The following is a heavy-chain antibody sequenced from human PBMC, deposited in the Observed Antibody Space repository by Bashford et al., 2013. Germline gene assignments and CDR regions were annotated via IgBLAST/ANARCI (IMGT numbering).Heavy chain of an antibody. D-gene: IGHD2-8*01. Sequence: IRQPPGKGLEWIGYIYYSGSTYYNPSLKSRVTISVDTSKNQFSLKLSSVTAADTAVYYCARRGVWGAFDSWGQGILVTVSS. V-gene: IGHV4-30-4*01. J-gene: IGHJ4*02. CDR3: ARRGVWGAFDS. CDR2: IYYSGST.